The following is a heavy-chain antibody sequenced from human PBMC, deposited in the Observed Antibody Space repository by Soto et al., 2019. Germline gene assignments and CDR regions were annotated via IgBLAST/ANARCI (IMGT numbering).Heavy chain of an antibody. D-gene: IGHD3-10*01. V-gene: IGHV3-9*01. CDR3: ANLPLYGSGFDC. Sequence: ESGGGLVQPGRSLRLSCAASGFTFDDYAIHWVRQAPGRGLEWVAGISWNGASIGYADSVKGRFTISRDNAKNSLHLQMNSLRSEDTAVYYCANLPLYGSGFDCWGQGTLVTVSS. CDR2: ISWNGASI. J-gene: IGHJ4*02. CDR1: GFTFDDYA.